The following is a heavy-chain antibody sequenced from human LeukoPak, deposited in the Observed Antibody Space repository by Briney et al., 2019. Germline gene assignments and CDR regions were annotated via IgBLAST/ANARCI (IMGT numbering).Heavy chain of an antibody. CDR2: INPNIGGT. D-gene: IGHD3-3*01. CDR3: PRGSDEFWSGYSPSY. Sequence: GASVKVSCKASGYTFTGYYMHWVRQAPGQGLERMGWINPNIGGTNYAQKFQGRFTMTRDSSISTAYMNLTMLTSHDPPLFSFPRGSDEFWSGYSPSYWGQGNLVTVSS. J-gene: IGHJ4*02. CDR1: GYTFTGYY. V-gene: IGHV1-2*02.